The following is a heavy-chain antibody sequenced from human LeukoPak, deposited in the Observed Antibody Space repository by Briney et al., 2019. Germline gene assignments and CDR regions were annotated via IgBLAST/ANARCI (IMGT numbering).Heavy chain of an antibody. J-gene: IGHJ4*02. CDR1: GYTFSGYY. Sequence: SVKVSCKASGYTFSGYYIHWVRQAPGQGLEWMGGIIPMFGIANYAQKFQGRVTITADESTSTAYMELSSLRSEDTAVYYCARDRPYTGGWRGFDYWGQGTLVTVSS. D-gene: IGHD6-19*01. CDR3: ARDRPYTGGWRGFDY. V-gene: IGHV1-69*13. CDR2: IIPMFGIA.